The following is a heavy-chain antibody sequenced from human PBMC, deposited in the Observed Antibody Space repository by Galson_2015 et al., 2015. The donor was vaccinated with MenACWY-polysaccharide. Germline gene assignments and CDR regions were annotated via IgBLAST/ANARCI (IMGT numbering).Heavy chain of an antibody. Sequence: SLRLSCAGSEFTFSSYPMSWVRQAPGKGLEWVSAISSSGDNTYYADSVEGRFTISRDNSKSTLYLQMNSLRAEDTAVYYCAKEKEPSKVSTRRGFDYWGQGTLVTVSS. CDR3: AKEKEPSKVSTRRGFDY. J-gene: IGHJ4*02. D-gene: IGHD5/OR15-5a*01. V-gene: IGHV3-23*01. CDR2: ISSSGDNT. CDR1: EFTFSSYP.